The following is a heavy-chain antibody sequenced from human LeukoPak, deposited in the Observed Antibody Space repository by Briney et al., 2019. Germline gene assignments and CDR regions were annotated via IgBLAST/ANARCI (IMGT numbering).Heavy chain of an antibody. Sequence: GGSLRLSCAASGFTFSSYAMNWVRQAPGKGLEWVSAITGSGGRTYYADSVKGRFTISRDNSKNTLYLQMNSLRSEDTAVYYCARPALPITRDGYNRGYYYYYYHMDVWGKGTTVTISS. CDR1: GFTFSSYA. D-gene: IGHD5-24*01. CDR3: ARPALPITRDGYNRGYYYYYYHMDV. J-gene: IGHJ6*03. V-gene: IGHV3-23*01. CDR2: ITGSGGRT.